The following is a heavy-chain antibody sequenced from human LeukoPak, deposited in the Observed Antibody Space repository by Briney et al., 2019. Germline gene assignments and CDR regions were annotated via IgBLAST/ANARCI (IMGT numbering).Heavy chain of an antibody. D-gene: IGHD3-22*01. CDR1: GFTFSSYA. CDR3: AKDPPLFDSSGYYFDY. J-gene: IGHJ4*02. V-gene: IGHV3-23*01. Sequence: GGSLRLSCAASGFTFSSYAMSWVRQAPGKGLEWVSAISGSGGSTYYADSVRGRFTISRDNSKNTLYLQMNSLRAEDTAVYYCAKDPPLFDSSGYYFDYWGQGTLVTVSS. CDR2: ISGSGGST.